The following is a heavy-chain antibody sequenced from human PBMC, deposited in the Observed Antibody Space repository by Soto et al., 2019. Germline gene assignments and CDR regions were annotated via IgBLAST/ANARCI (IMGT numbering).Heavy chain of an antibody. CDR2: IYPGDSDT. CDR3: ARHDLSPYDSSGLCDY. D-gene: IGHD3-22*01. Sequence: PGESLKISCKGSGYSFTSYWIGWVRQMPGKGLEWMGIIYPGDSDTRYSPSFQGQVTISADKSISTAYLQWSSLKASDTAMYYCARHDLSPYDSSGLCDYWGQGTLVTVSS. J-gene: IGHJ4*02. V-gene: IGHV5-51*01. CDR1: GYSFTSYW.